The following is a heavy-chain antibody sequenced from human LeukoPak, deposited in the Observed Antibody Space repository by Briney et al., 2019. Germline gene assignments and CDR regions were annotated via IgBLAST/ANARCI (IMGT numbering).Heavy chain of an antibody. CDR1: GFTFSSYW. J-gene: IGHJ6*02. V-gene: IGHV3-7*01. Sequence: GGSLRLSCAASGFTFSSYWMSWVRQAPGKGLEWVANIKQDGSGKYYVDSVKGRFTISRDNAKNSLYLQMNSLRAEDTAVYYCARDYDFWSGSYYYGMDVWGQGTTVTVSS. CDR2: IKQDGSGK. D-gene: IGHD3-3*01. CDR3: ARDYDFWSGSYYYGMDV.